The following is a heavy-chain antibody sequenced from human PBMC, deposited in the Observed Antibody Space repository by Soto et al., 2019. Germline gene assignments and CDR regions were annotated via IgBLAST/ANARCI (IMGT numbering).Heavy chain of an antibody. J-gene: IGHJ4*02. CDR1: GVSFSIFG. CDR3: AKDTYYPATSGDIIFHY. D-gene: IGHD2-21*01. V-gene: IGHV3-30*18. CDR2: ISYDGSNK. Sequence: QVQLVESGGGVVQPGRSLRLSCAASGVSFSIFGMHWVRQAPGKGLEWVAGISYDGSNKYYTDSVKGRFTISIDSSKNNLYLQMDCLIGEDAAVYYCAKDTYYPATSGDIIFHYWDEGTLVTVSS.